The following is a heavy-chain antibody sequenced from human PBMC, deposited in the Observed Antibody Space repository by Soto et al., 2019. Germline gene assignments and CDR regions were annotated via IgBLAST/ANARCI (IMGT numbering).Heavy chain of an antibody. CDR1: GGSISSGGYY. CDR2: IYYSGST. Sequence: SETLSLTCTVSGGSISSGGYYWSWIRQHPGKGLEWIGYIYYSGSTYYNPSLKSRVTISVDTSKNQFSLKLSSVTAADTAVYYCARFQAHIAADTNWFDPWGQGTLVTVSS. J-gene: IGHJ5*02. D-gene: IGHD6-13*01. V-gene: IGHV4-31*03. CDR3: ARFQAHIAADTNWFDP.